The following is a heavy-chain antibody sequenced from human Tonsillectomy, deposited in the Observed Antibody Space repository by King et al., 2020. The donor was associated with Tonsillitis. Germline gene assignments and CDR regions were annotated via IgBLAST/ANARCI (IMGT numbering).Heavy chain of an antibody. CDR3: AREDAVATMHFDY. J-gene: IGHJ4*02. V-gene: IGHV1-2*02. CDR2: INPNSGGT. CDR1: GYTFTGYY. Sequence: QLVQSGAEVKKPGASVKVSCKASGYTFTGYYMHWVRQVPGQGLEWMGWINPNSGGTNYAQTFQGRVTMTRDTSISTAYMELSRLRSDDTAVYYCAREDAVATMHFDYWGQGTLVTVSS. D-gene: IGHD5-24*01.